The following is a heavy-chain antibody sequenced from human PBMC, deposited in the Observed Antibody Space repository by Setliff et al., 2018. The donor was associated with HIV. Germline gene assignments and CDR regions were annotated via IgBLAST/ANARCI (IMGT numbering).Heavy chain of an antibody. CDR2: IKSKSDDGTT. J-gene: IGHJ4*02. D-gene: IGHD6-19*01. CDR3: TTEVFRQWLVGDY. CDR1: GFTCSGYE. Sequence: GGSLRLSCAASGFTCSGYEMSWVRQAPGKGLEWVGRIKSKSDDGTTDYAAPVKGRFTISRDDSKNTLYLQMKSLKTEDTAVYYCTTEVFRQWLVGDYWGQGTLVTVSS. V-gene: IGHV3-15*01.